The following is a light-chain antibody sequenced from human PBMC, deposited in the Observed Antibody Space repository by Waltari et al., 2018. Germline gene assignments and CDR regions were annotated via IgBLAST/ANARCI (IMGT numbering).Light chain of an antibody. Sequence: DIQMTQSPSSLSASLGDRVTVTCRASQSVSSYLNWYQQKPGKAPKLLIYAASNLQGGVPSRCSGSGSGADFTLTISSLQHEDFATYYCQQNYSTLRITFGQGTRLEIK. CDR1: QSVSSY. J-gene: IGKJ5*01. V-gene: IGKV1-39*01. CDR3: QQNYSTLRIT. CDR2: AAS.